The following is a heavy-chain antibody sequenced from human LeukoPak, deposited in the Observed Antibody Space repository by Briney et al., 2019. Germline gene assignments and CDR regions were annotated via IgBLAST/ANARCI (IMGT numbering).Heavy chain of an antibody. Sequence: PGGSLRLSCRVSGFTFSSYGMNWVRKAPRKGLEWVAYIGGWSDPIDYADSVKGRFTVSRDNGDSTLYLEMNSLRVEDTGVYYCARAPGFAVARWGQGALVIVSS. CDR3: ARAPGFAVAR. V-gene: IGHV3-48*04. J-gene: IGHJ4*02. CDR2: IGGWSDPI. CDR1: GFTFSSYG.